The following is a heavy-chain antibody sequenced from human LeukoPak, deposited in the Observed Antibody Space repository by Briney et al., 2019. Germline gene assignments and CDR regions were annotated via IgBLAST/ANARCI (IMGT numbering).Heavy chain of an antibody. CDR1: GGSISSSKW. V-gene: IGHV4-4*02. CDR3: ARVSDRVDYDSSAYYYGRLYYYYGMDV. Sequence: PSGTLSLTCAVSGGSISSSKWWSWVRQPPGKGLEWVGEIYHSGSTNCTPSLKSRVTISVDKSKNQFSLKLSSVTAADTAVYYCARVSDRVDYDSSAYYYGRLYYYYGMDVWGQGTTVTVSS. CDR2: IYHSGST. D-gene: IGHD3-22*01. J-gene: IGHJ6*02.